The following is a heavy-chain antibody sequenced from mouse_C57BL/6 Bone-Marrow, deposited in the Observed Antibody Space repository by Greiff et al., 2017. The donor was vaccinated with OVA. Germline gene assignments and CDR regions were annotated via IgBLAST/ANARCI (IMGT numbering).Heavy chain of an antibody. V-gene: IGHV1-54*01. CDR2: INPGSGGT. Sequence: VMLVESGAELVRPGTSVKVSCKASGYAFTNYLIEWVKQRPGQGLEWIGVINPGSGGTNYNEKFKGKATLTADKSSSTAYMQLSSLTSEDSAVYFCARRLPDYYAMDYWGQGTSVTVSS. D-gene: IGHD1-2*01. CDR3: ARRLPDYYAMDY. CDR1: GYAFTNYL. J-gene: IGHJ4*01.